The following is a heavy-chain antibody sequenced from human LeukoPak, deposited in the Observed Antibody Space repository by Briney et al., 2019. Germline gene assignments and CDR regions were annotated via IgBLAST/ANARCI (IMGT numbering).Heavy chain of an antibody. CDR2: IYYSGST. D-gene: IGHD5-12*01. V-gene: IGHV4-59*01. CDR1: GGSISSYY. Sequence: SETLSLTCTVSGGSISSYYWSWIRQPPGKGLEWIGYIYYSGSTNYNASLKSRVAISVDTSKNQFSLKLSSVTAADTAVYYCARGLHGYSGYDWSGYFDYWGQGTLVTVSS. CDR3: ARGLHGYSGYDWSGYFDY. J-gene: IGHJ4*02.